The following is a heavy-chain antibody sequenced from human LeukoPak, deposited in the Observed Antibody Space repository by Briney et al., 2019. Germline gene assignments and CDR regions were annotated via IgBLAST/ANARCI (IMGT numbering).Heavy chain of an antibody. J-gene: IGHJ4*02. V-gene: IGHV3-23*01. Sequence: GGSLRLSCAASGFTFSSYVMNWVRQAPGKGLEWVSGISDSGGSTYYADSVKGRFTISRDNSKNTLYLQMNSLRAEDTAVYYCAKLPGRAADYWGQGTLVTVPS. CDR2: ISDSGGST. CDR3: AKLPGRAADY. CDR1: GFTFSSYV.